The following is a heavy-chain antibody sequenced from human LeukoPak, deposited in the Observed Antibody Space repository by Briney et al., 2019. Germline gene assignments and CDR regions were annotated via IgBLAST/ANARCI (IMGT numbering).Heavy chain of an antibody. V-gene: IGHV4-38-2*02. CDR1: GYSISSGYY. CDR2: IYHSGST. D-gene: IGHD2-21*01. Sequence: SETLSLTCTVSGYSISSGYYWGWIRQPPGKGLERIGSIYHSGSTYYNPSLKSRVTISADTSKNQFSLKLSSVTAADTAVYYCARVYSKHDAFDIWGQGTMVTVSS. CDR3: ARVYSKHDAFDI. J-gene: IGHJ3*02.